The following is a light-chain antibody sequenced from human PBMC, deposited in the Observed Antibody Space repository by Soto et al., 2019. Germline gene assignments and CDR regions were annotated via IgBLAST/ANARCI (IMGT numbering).Light chain of an antibody. J-gene: IGKJ5*01. CDR1: QDISVY. CDR2: SAS. CDR3: QKFNTAPLT. V-gene: IGKV1-27*01. Sequence: DIQMTQSPSSLSASVGDRVTITCRASQDISVYLAWYQQKPGKVPKLLIYSASTLQSGVPSRFSGSGSGTDFTLTNSSPQTEDVATYYCQKFNTAPLTSGHGTRLEIK.